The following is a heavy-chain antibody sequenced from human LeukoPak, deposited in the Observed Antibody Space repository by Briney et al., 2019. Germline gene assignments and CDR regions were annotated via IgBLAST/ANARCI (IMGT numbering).Heavy chain of an antibody. J-gene: IGHJ4*02. CDR2: INPNSGGT. V-gene: IGHV1-2*02. D-gene: IGHD6-6*01. CDR3: ARARWQLVPYFDS. Sequence: ASVKVSCRASGYTFTGYYMHWVRQAPGQGLEWMGWINPNSGGTNFAQKFQGRVAMTRDTSISTAYLELGSLRSDDTAVYFCARARWQLVPYFDSWGQGTLVTVSS. CDR1: GYTFTGYY.